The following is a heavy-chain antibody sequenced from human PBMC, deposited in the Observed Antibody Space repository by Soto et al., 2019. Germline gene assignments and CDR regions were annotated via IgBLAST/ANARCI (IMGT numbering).Heavy chain of an antibody. Sequence: GGSLRLSCVASGFTFSRYGISWVRQVPGKGLEWVANIKQDGSEKCYVDSVKGRFTISRDNAKNSLYLQMNSLRAEDTAVYYCAKDHYGGWSPWGQGTLVTVSS. CDR1: GFTFSRYG. J-gene: IGHJ5*02. CDR3: AKDHYGGWSP. CDR2: IKQDGSEK. V-gene: IGHV3-7*03. D-gene: IGHD6-19*01.